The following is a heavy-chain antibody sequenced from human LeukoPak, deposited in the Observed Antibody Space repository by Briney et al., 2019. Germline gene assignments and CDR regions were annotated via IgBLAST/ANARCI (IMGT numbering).Heavy chain of an antibody. Sequence: GTSVKVSCKASGYTFTSYAMHWVRQAPGQRLEWMGWINAGNGNTKYSQKFQGRVTITRDTSASTAYMELSSLRSEDTAVYYCARERDYDSSGYPAVWGQGTTVTVSS. CDR2: INAGNGNT. CDR3: ARERDYDSSGYPAV. J-gene: IGHJ6*02. D-gene: IGHD3-22*01. CDR1: GYTFTSYA. V-gene: IGHV1-3*01.